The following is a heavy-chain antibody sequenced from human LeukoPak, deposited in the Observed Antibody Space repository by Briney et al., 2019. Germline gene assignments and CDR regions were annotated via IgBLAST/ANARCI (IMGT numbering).Heavy chain of an antibody. D-gene: IGHD3-16*01. V-gene: IGHV3-7*01. CDR2: INPDGSVP. Sequence: GGSLRLSRAPSLFTLSGHLMTWVHQAAGTGLEGVANINPDGSVPWYVDSVQCRFNLSRDNAKNTVHLQMNSLLADAPTLYFCVRDGGWGRFDYWGQGTLLTVSS. CDR3: VRDGGWGRFDY. CDR1: LFTLSGHL. J-gene: IGHJ4*02.